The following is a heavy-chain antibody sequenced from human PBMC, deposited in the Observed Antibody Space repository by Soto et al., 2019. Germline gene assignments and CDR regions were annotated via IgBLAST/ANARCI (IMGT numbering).Heavy chain of an antibody. CDR3: AREGGSYDSGGYLIRGAFDI. D-gene: IGHD3-22*01. CDR2: IYFRGNT. CDR1: GDSISRIDYY. J-gene: IGHJ3*02. V-gene: IGHV4-31*03. Sequence: SETLSLTCSVSGDSISRIDYYWTWIRQHPEKGLEWIGNIYFRGNTYYSPSLESRLTISVDTSKNQFSLKLTSVTAADTAVYYCAREGGSYDSGGYLIRGAFDIWGKGTMVTVSS.